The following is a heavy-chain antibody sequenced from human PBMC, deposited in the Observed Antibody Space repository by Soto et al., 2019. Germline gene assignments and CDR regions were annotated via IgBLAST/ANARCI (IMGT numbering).Heavy chain of an antibody. J-gene: IGHJ4*02. CDR1: GFTFSTYA. D-gene: IGHD2-15*01. CDR3: VTDHQPGGRRPFDH. Sequence: EVQLLESGGGLVQPGGSLRLSCAASGFTFSTYAMSWVRQAPGKGLEWVAGLFGSGGGISYADSVKGRFTISRENSNNALYLQMQGLRVEDTAAYYCVTDHQPGGRRPFDHWGQGTLVTVSS. V-gene: IGHV3-23*01. CDR2: LFGSGGGI.